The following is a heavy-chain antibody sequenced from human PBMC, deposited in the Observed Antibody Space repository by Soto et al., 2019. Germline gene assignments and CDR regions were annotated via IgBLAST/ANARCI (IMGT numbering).Heavy chain of an antibody. D-gene: IGHD3-10*01. V-gene: IGHV4-59*01. CDR2: IYYSGST. CDR1: GGSISSYY. J-gene: IGHJ3*01. Sequence: SETLSLTCTVSGGSISSYYWSWIRLPPGKGLEWIGYIYYSGSTNYNPSLKSRVTISVDTSKNQFSLKLSSVTAADTAVYYCARVWGGGFDFWGQGTMVTVSS. CDR3: ARVWGGGFDF.